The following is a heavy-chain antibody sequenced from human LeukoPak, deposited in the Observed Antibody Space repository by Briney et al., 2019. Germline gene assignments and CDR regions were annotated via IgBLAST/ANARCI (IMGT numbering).Heavy chain of an antibody. D-gene: IGHD3-10*01. Sequence: GASVKVSCKASGYTFTNYAISWVRQAPGQGLEWMAWISAYNGYTTYAQRFQGRVTMTTDTSTSTAYMELRSLRSDDTAVYYCARSGMVRGAGKTYWGQGTLVTVPS. CDR3: ARSGMVRGAGKTY. CDR1: GYTFTNYA. J-gene: IGHJ4*02. CDR2: ISAYNGYT. V-gene: IGHV1-18*01.